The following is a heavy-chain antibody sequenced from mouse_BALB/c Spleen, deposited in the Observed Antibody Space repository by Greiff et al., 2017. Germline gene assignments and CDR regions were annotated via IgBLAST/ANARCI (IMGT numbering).Heavy chain of an antibody. CDR2: ISDGGSYT. V-gene: IGHV5-4*02. CDR1: GFTFSDYY. J-gene: IGHJ4*01. D-gene: IGHD2-3*01. CDR3: ARDQDGAMDY. Sequence: EVQLVESGGGLVKPGGSLKLSCAASGFTFSDYYMYWVRQTPEKRLEWVATISDGGSYTYYPDSVKGRFTISRDNAKNNLYLQMSSLKSEDTAMYYCARDQDGAMDYWGKGTSVTVSS.